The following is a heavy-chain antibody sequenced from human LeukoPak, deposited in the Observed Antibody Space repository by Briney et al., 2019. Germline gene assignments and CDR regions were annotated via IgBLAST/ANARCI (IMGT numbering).Heavy chain of an antibody. CDR1: GFSFSRYG. V-gene: IGHV3-48*04. D-gene: IGHD3-22*01. J-gene: IGHJ4*02. Sequence: GGSLRLSCAASGFSFSRYGMKWIRQAPGKGLEWLSYIRSSDSTTYYADSVEGRFTISRDNAKNSLYLQMDSLRVEDTAVYYCAKRADSSAHSFDYWGQGTLVTVSS. CDR2: IRSSDSTT. CDR3: AKRADSSAHSFDY.